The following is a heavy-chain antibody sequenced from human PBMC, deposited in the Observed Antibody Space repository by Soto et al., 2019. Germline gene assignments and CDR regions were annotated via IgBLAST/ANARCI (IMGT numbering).Heavy chain of an antibody. J-gene: IGHJ5*02. CDR2: ISSSSSYI. CDR3: ASSVLTVNWFDP. D-gene: IGHD3-16*01. CDR1: GFTFSSYS. V-gene: IGHV3-21*01. Sequence: GGSLRLSCAASGFTFSSYSMNWVRQAPGKGLEWVSSISSSSSYIYYADSVKGRFTVSRDNAKNSLYRQMNSLRAEDTAVYYCASSVLTVNWFDPWGKGTLVTVSS.